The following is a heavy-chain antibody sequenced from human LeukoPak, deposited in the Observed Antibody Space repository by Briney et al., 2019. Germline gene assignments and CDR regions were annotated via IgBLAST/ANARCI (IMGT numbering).Heavy chain of an antibody. V-gene: IGHV3-48*03. J-gene: IGHJ4*02. Sequence: GGSLRLSCAASGFTFSSYEMNWVRQAPGKGLEWVSYISSSGSTIYYADSVKGRFTISRDNAENTLYLQMHSLTAEETAVYYCAKHKNIAVAGTIDYWGQGTLVIVSS. CDR1: GFTFSSYE. D-gene: IGHD6-19*01. CDR2: ISSSGSTI. CDR3: AKHKNIAVAGTIDY.